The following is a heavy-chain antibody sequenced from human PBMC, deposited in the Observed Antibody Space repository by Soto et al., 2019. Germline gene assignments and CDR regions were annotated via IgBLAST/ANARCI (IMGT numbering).Heavy chain of an antibody. J-gene: IGHJ4*02. CDR3: AREDSIIIPAVSDF. V-gene: IGHV3-21*01. CDR1: GFAFNNYG. Sequence: LSCTVSGFAFNNYGINWVRQAPGKGLEWVSSISKSDYTYYSDSVKGRFTISRDNAKNSVSLQMNTLRVEDTAVYYCAREDSIIIPAVSDFWGQGTLVTVSS. CDR2: ISKSDYT. D-gene: IGHD2-2*01.